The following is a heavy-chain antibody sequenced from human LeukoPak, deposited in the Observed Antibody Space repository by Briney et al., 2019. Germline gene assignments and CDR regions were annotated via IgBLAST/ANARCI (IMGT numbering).Heavy chain of an antibody. CDR3: ARGHPRSTYYYDSSGRGDY. J-gene: IGHJ4*02. Sequence: SGTLSLTCAVYGGSFSGYYWSWIRQPPGKGLEWIGEINHSGSTNYNPSLKSRVTISVDTSKNQFSLKLSSVTAADTAVYYCARGHPRSTYYYDSSGRGDYWGQGTLVTVSS. V-gene: IGHV4-34*01. D-gene: IGHD3-22*01. CDR1: GGSFSGYY. CDR2: INHSGST.